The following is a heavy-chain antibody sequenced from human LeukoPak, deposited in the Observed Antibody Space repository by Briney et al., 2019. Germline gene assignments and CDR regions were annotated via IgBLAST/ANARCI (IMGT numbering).Heavy chain of an antibody. D-gene: IGHD3-22*01. Sequence: SETLSLTCTVSGGSISSSSYYWGWIRQPPGKGLEWIGSIYYSGSTYYNPSLKSRVTISVDTSKNQFSLKLSSVTAADTAVYYCARTGSSGYYYDYYYCYYMDVWGKGTTVTVSS. CDR3: ARTGSSGYYYDYYYCYYMDV. J-gene: IGHJ6*03. CDR2: IYYSGST. V-gene: IGHV4-39*01. CDR1: GGSISSSSYY.